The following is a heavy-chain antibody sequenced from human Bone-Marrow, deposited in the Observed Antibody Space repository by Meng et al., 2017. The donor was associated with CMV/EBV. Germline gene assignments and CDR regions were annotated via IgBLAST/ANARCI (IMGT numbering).Heavy chain of an antibody. Sequence: SVKVSCKASGGTFSSYAISWVRQARGQGLEWMGGIIPILGIANYAQKFQGRVTITADKSTSTAYMELSSLRSEDTAVYYCARASPNVVVVPAAIEGYWFDPWGQGTLVTVSS. CDR1: GGTFSSYA. CDR2: IIPILGIA. J-gene: IGHJ5*02. CDR3: ARASPNVVVVPAAIEGYWFDP. V-gene: IGHV1-69*10. D-gene: IGHD2-2*02.